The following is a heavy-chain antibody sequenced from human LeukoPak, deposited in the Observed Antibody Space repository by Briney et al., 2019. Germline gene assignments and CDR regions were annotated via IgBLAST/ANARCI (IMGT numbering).Heavy chain of an antibody. CDR3: ARLLSPGWFDP. CDR2: VYYNGGT. D-gene: IGHD2/OR15-2a*01. J-gene: IGHJ5*02. V-gene: IGHV4-39*01. Sequence: PSETLSLTCTVSGGSISSSASYWAWIRQPPGKGLEWIANVYYNGGTYYKSSLYSRVTISADTSKNQFSLNLRSVTAADTAVYYCARLLSPGWFDPWGQGTLVTVSS. CDR1: GGSISSSASY.